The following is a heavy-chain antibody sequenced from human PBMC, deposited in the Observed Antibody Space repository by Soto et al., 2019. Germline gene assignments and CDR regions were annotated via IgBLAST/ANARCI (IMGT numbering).Heavy chain of an antibody. CDR1: GGSISRYY. Sequence: SETLSLTCTVSGGSISRYYWSWTRQPPGKGLEWIGYIYYSGTTNYNPSLKSRVTISLDTSKNQFSLKLTSVTAADTAVYYCAGESHCSSSSCYPPRFDDWGQGTRVTVAS. V-gene: IGHV4-59*01. CDR3: AGESHCSSSSCYPPRFDD. CDR2: IYYSGTT. D-gene: IGHD2-2*01. J-gene: IGHJ4*02.